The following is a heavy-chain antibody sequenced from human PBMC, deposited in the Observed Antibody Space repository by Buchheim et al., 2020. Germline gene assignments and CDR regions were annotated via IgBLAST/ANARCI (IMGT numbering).Heavy chain of an antibody. D-gene: IGHD1/OR15-1a*01. CDR1: GITLSDHL. V-gene: IGHV3-72*01. CDR2: SRTKVDNYIT. Sequence: EVHLVESGGGLVQPGGSLRLSCVGSGITLSDHLMDWVRQAPGKGLEYIGRSRTKVDNYITEYAASVKGRFTIPRDASKKSFYLQMNSLRVEDTAVYFCTRDCFDWGQGSL. J-gene: IGHJ4*02. CDR3: TRDCFD.